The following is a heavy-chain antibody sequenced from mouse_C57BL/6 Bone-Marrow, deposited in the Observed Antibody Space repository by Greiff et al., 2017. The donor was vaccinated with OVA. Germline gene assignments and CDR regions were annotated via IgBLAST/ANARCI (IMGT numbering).Heavy chain of an antibody. V-gene: IGHV1-55*01. J-gene: IGHJ4*01. Sequence: QVQLQQPGAELVKPGASVKMSCKASGYTFTSYWITWVKQRPGQGLEWIGDIYPGSGSTNYNEKFKGKATLTVDTSSSTAYMQLSSLTSEDSAVYYCARGDYSIPYDAMDYWGQGTSVTVSS. CDR1: GYTFTSYW. CDR2: IYPGSGST. D-gene: IGHD2-5*01. CDR3: ARGDYSIPYDAMDY.